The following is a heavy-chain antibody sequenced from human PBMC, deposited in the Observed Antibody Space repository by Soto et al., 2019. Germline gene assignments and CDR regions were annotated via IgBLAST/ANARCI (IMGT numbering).Heavy chain of an antibody. CDR2: IIPIFGTA. V-gene: IGHV1-69*13. CDR3: ASRYYYDSSGYSAQSAEYFQH. CDR1: GYTFTTSYD. D-gene: IGHD3-22*01. J-gene: IGHJ1*01. Sequence: EASVKVSCKASGYTFTTSYDISWVRQAPGQGLEWMGGIIPIFGTANYAQKFQGRVTITADESTSTAYMELSSLRSEDTAVYYCASRYYYDSSGYSAQSAEYFQHWGQGTLVTVSS.